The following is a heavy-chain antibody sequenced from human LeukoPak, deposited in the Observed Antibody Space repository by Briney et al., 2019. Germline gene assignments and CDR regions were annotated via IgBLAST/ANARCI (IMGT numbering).Heavy chain of an antibody. D-gene: IGHD6-13*01. Sequence: SVKVSCKASGGTFTTYGISWVRQASGQGLEWMGGIIPIVGTANYAQKFQGRVTMTEDTSTDTAYMELSSLRSEDMAVYYCARGVISSWYPFDYWGQGTLVTVSS. CDR3: ARGVISSWYPFDY. J-gene: IGHJ4*02. V-gene: IGHV1-69*06. CDR2: IIPIVGTA. CDR1: GGTFTTYG.